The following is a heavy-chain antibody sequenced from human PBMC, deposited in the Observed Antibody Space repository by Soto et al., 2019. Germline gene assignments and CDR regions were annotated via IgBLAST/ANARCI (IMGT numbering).Heavy chain of an antibody. CDR3: ARPYYYDGSGYYYYYYCRDS. J-gene: IGHJ6*02. Sequence: PGGSLRLSCAASGFTFSSYSMNWVRQAPGKGLEWVSSISSSSSYIYYADSVKGRFTITRDNAKNSLYLQRNSLRAEDTAVYYCARPYYYDGSGYYYYYYCRDSWGQESRVTISS. CDR1: GFTFSSYS. CDR2: ISSSSSYI. D-gene: IGHD3-22*01. V-gene: IGHV3-21*01.